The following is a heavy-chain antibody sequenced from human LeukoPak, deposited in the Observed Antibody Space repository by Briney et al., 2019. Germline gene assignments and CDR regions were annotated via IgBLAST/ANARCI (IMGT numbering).Heavy chain of an antibody. Sequence: SETLSLTCTVSGGSISSYYWSWIRQPPGKGLEWIGYIYYSGSTNYNPSLKSRVTISVDTSKNQFSLKLSSVTAADTAVYYCARGPPVSYYGMDVWGQGTTVTVSS. CDR3: ARGPPVSYYGMDV. J-gene: IGHJ6*02. V-gene: IGHV4-59*01. CDR2: IYYSGST. CDR1: GGSISSYY.